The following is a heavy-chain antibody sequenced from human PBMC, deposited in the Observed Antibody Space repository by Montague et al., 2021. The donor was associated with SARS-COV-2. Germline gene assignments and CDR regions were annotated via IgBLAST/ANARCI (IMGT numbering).Heavy chain of an antibody. CDR1: SSSFLPYY. CDR3: ARDIAVAGLFDY. D-gene: IGHD6-19*01. Sequence: SETLSLTCAVNSSSFLPYYWSWIRQPPGGGLEWIGRISISGSTNYNPSLKSRVTISVDTSKNQFSLELSSVTAADAAVYYCARDIAVAGLFDYWAREPWSPSPQ. J-gene: IGHJ4*02. CDR2: ISISGST. V-gene: IGHV4-4*08.